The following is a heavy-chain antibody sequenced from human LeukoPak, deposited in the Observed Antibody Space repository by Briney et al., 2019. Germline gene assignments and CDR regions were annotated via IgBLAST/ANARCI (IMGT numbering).Heavy chain of an antibody. Sequence: PSETQSLTCAVYGGSFSGYYWSWIRQPPGKGLEWIGEINHSGSTNYNPSLKSRVTISVDTSKNQFSLKLSSVTAADTAVYYCARGIYDYVWGSYRWRYYFDYWGQGTLVTVSS. CDR2: INHSGST. D-gene: IGHD3-16*02. J-gene: IGHJ4*02. V-gene: IGHV4-34*01. CDR1: GGSFSGYY. CDR3: ARGIYDYVWGSYRWRYYFDY.